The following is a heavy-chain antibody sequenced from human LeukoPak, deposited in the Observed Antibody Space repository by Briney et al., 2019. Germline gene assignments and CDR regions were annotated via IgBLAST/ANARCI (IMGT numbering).Heavy chain of an antibody. CDR1: GFTFRSYS. Sequence: GGSLRLSCTASGFTFRSYSMSWVRQAPGKGLEWISSMSSSSTYIYYGDSVRGRFTISRDNAKNSLHLQMNSLRAEDAGVYYCAREGGNYFYMDAWGIGTTVTISS. CDR3: AREGGNYFYMDA. D-gene: IGHD2-15*01. V-gene: IGHV3-21*01. CDR2: MSSSSTYI. J-gene: IGHJ6*03.